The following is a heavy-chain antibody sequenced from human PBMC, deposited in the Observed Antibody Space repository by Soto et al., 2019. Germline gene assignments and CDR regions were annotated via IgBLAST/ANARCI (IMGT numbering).Heavy chain of an antibody. J-gene: IGHJ4*02. CDR2: INSDGSTT. V-gene: IGHV3-74*01. Sequence: PGGSLRLSCAASGFTFSNYWMHWVRQAPGKGLVCVSRINSDGSTTTYADSVKGRFTISRDNAKNTLYLQMNSLSAEDTAVYYCARNLHAGSSNYVGYWGQGTLVTVSS. CDR3: ARNLHAGSSNYVGY. CDR1: GFTFSNYW. D-gene: IGHD4-4*01.